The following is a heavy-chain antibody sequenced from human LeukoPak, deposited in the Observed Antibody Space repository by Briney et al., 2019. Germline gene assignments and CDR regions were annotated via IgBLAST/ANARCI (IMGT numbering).Heavy chain of an antibody. V-gene: IGHV3-33*01. Sequence: GGSLRLSCAASGFNFSSYGMHWVRQAPGKGLEWVAVIWYDGSNKYYADSVKGRFTISRDNSKNTLYLQMNSLRAEDTAVYYCARDFCSGGSCYSGLSDPWGQGTLVTVSS. D-gene: IGHD2-15*01. CDR3: ARDFCSGGSCYSGLSDP. CDR1: GFNFSSYG. J-gene: IGHJ5*02. CDR2: IWYDGSNK.